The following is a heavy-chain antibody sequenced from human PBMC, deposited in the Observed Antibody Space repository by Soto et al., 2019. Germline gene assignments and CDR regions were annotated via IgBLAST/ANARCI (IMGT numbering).Heavy chain of an antibody. CDR2: INAGNGNT. D-gene: IGHD1-1*01. V-gene: IGHV1-3*01. CDR1: GYTFTSYA. J-gene: IGHJ3*02. Sequence: QVQLVQSGAEVKKPGASVKVSCKASGYTFTSYAMHWVRQAPGQRLEWMGWINAGNGNTKYSQKFQGRVTITMDTSASTAYMELSSLRSEDRAVYYCARTASYNWNDVKAFDIWGQGTMVTVSS. CDR3: ARTASYNWNDVKAFDI.